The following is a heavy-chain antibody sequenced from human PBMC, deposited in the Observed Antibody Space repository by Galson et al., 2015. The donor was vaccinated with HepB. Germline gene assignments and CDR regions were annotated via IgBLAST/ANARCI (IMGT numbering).Heavy chain of an antibody. J-gene: IGHJ4*02. Sequence: SLRLSCAASGFTFSNYAMSWVRQAPGKGLEWVSAITARGGSTYYADSVKRRFTISRDNSKNTLYLQMNSLRAEDTAVYYCAKDVTGGWYRALDYWGRGTLVTVSS. CDR1: GFTFSNYA. CDR3: AKDVTGGWYRALDY. V-gene: IGHV3-23*01. CDR2: ITARGGST. D-gene: IGHD6-19*01.